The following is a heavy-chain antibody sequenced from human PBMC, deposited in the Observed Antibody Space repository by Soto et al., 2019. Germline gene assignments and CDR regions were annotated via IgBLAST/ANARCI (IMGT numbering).Heavy chain of an antibody. Sequence: QVQLVQSGAEVKKPGSSVKVSCKASGGTFSSYTISWVRQAPGQGLEWMGRIIPILGIANYAQKFQGRVTITADKSTSTAYMELSSLRSEDTAVYYCASTPVWARHYYDSSGQGTNWGQGTLVTVSS. J-gene: IGHJ4*02. CDR1: GGTFSSYT. D-gene: IGHD3-22*01. CDR3: ASTPVWARHYYDSSGQGTN. V-gene: IGHV1-69*02. CDR2: IIPILGIA.